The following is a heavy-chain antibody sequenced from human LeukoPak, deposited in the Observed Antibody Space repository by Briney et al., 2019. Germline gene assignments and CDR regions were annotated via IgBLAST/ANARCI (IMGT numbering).Heavy chain of an antibody. D-gene: IGHD3-10*01. Sequence: PSETLSLTCTVSGGSISSYYWSWIRQPPGKGLDWIGYIYTSGSTNYNPSLKSRVTISVDTSKNQFSLKLSSVTAAGTAVYYCATSDRVAPRHYYYMDVWGKGTTVTVSS. J-gene: IGHJ6*03. CDR3: ATSDRVAPRHYYYMDV. V-gene: IGHV4-4*09. CDR2: IYTSGST. CDR1: GGSISSYY.